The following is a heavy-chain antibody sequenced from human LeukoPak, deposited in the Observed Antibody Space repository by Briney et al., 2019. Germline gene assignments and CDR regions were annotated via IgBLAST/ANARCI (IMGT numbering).Heavy chain of an antibody. CDR1: GASIQTNF. CDR3: ARANLYDTSLFFDY. V-gene: IGHV4-59*01. D-gene: IGHD3-16*01. CDR2: IHHSGNT. J-gene: IGHJ4*02. Sequence: SETLSLTCTVSGASIQTNFWSWLRQPPGKGLEWIGYIHHSGNTNYNPSLRSRVTILIDTPTKQFSLRLNSVTAADTALYYRARANLYDTSLFFDYWGQGILVTVSS.